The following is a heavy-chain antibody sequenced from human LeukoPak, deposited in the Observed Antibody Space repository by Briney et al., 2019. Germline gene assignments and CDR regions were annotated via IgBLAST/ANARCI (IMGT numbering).Heavy chain of an antibody. CDR3: AKGGASENWFDP. CDR1: GFTFSSYA. D-gene: IGHD4/OR15-4a*01. V-gene: IGHV3-23*01. Sequence: QPGGSLRLSCAASGFTFSSYAMSWVRQAPGKGLEWVSAISGSGGSTYYADSVKGRFTICRDNPKNTLYLQMNSLRAEDTAVYYCAKGGASENWFDPWGQGTLVTVSA. CDR2: ISGSGGST. J-gene: IGHJ5*02.